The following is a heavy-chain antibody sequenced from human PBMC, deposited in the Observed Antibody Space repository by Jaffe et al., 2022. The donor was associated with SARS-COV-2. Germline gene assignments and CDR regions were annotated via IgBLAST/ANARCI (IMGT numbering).Heavy chain of an antibody. V-gene: IGHV3-9*01. J-gene: IGHJ6*03. CDR3: TKDVSMKAGFYMDV. CDR2: ISWNSDNI. Sequence: EVQLVESGGGLVQPGGSLRLSCAASGFTFDDYAMHWVRQVPGKGLEWVSGISWNSDNIGYGDSVKGRFTISRDNAQNSLYLQMNSLRAEDTALYYCTKDVSMKAGFYMDVWGKGTTVTVSS. CDR1: GFTFDDYA. D-gene: IGHD6-25*01.